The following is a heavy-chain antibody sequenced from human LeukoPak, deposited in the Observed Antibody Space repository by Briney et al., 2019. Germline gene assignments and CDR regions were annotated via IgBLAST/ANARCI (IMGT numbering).Heavy chain of an antibody. J-gene: IGHJ4*02. Sequence: SETLSLTCTVPGGSISSYYWSWIRQPPGKGLEWIGYIYYSGSTNYNPSLKSRVTISVDTSKNQFSLKLSSVTAADTAVYYCAGSGRVAAIDYWGQGTLVTVSS. V-gene: IGHV4-59*08. CDR3: AGSGRVAAIDY. CDR2: IYYSGST. CDR1: GGSISSYY. D-gene: IGHD6-19*01.